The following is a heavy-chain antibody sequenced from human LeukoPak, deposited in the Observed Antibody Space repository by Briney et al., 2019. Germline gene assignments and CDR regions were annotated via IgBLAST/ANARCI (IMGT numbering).Heavy chain of an antibody. J-gene: IGHJ3*02. CDR3: ARGSHIAVPTDAFDI. CDR1: GYTFTSYG. D-gene: IGHD6-19*01. V-gene: IGHV1-18*01. Sequence: ASVKVSCKASGYTFTSYGISWVRQAPGQGLEWMGWISAYNGNTNYAQKLQGRVTMTTDTSTSTAYMELRSLRSDDTAVYYCARGSHIAVPTDAFDIWGQGTMVTVSS. CDR2: ISAYNGNT.